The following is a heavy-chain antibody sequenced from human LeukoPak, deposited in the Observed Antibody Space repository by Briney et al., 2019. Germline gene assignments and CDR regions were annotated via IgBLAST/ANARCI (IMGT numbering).Heavy chain of an antibody. Sequence: GSSVKVSCKASGGTFSSYAISWVRQAPGQGLEWMGRIIPIFGTANYAQKFQGRVTITTDESTSTAYMELSSLRSEDTAVYYCARLVLKWNLRGVFDYWGQGTLVTVSS. D-gene: IGHD1-7*01. J-gene: IGHJ4*02. CDR2: IIPIFGTA. CDR3: ARLVLKWNLRGVFDY. CDR1: GGTFSSYA. V-gene: IGHV1-69*05.